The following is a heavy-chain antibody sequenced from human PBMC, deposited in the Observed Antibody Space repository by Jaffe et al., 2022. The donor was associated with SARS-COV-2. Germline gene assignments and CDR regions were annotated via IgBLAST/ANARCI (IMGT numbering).Heavy chain of an antibody. D-gene: IGHD2-21*01. CDR1: GFSVSNNY. J-gene: IGHJ4*02. V-gene: IGHV3-53*01. CDR2: LYSSGST. Sequence: EVQLVESGGGLIQPGGSLRLSCAASGFSVSNNYMSWVRQAPGSGLEWVSILYSSGSTYYIDSVKGRFTISRDNSRNTVYLQMNSLRAGDTAVYYCARSVNGIVDYWGQGTVVTVSS. CDR3: ARSVNGIVDY.